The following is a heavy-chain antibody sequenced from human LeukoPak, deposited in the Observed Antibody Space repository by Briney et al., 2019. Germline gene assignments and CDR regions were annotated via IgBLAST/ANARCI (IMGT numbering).Heavy chain of an antibody. CDR3: ARGVGGAYCGGDCPSDAFDI. D-gene: IGHD2-21*02. V-gene: IGHV4-39*01. CDR2: IYYSGST. CDR1: GGSISSSSYY. J-gene: IGHJ3*02. Sequence: PSETLSLTCTVPGGSISSSSYYWGWIRQPPGKGLEWIGRIYYSGSTYYNPSLKSRVTISVDTSKNQFSLKLSSVTAADTAVYYCARGVGGAYCGGDCPSDAFDIWGQGTMVTVSS.